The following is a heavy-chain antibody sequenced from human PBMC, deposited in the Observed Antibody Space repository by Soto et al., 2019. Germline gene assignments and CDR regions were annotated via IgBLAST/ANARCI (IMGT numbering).Heavy chain of an antibody. CDR1: GFTFSSYA. J-gene: IGHJ3*02. D-gene: IGHD3-22*01. CDR2: ISYDGSNK. CDR3: ARPLDADSSGYYYGDAFDI. V-gene: IGHV3-30-3*01. Sequence: SLRLSCAASGFTFSSYAMHWVRQAPGKGLEWVAVISYDGSNKYYADSVKGRFTISRDNSKNTLYLQMNSLRAEDTAVYYCARPLDADSSGYYYGDAFDIWGQGTMVTVSS.